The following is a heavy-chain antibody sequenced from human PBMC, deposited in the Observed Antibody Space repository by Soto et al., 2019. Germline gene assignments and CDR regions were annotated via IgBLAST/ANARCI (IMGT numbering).Heavy chain of an antibody. CDR1: GFTFSSYS. CDR2: ISSSSSTI. D-gene: IGHD2-2*01. V-gene: IGHV3-48*02. Sequence: GGSLRLSCAASGFTFSSYSMNWVRQAPGKGLEWVSYISSSSSTINYADSVKGRFTISRDNAKNSLYLQMNSLRDEDTAVYYCASGEGDCSSTSCLSIYYYYGMDVWGQGTTVTVSS. J-gene: IGHJ6*02. CDR3: ASGEGDCSSTSCLSIYYYYGMDV.